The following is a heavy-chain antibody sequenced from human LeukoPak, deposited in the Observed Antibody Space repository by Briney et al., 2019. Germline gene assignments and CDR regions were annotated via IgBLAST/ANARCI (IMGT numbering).Heavy chain of an antibody. V-gene: IGHV4-59*12. CDR3: ARDRPGYYDSSGYLDY. D-gene: IGHD3-22*01. J-gene: IGHJ4*02. CDR2: MYYSGST. CDR1: GGSISSYY. Sequence: SETLSLTCTVSGGSISSYYWSWIRQPPGKGLEWIGYMYYSGSTNYNPSLKGRVTISVDKSKNQFSLKLSSVTAADTAVYYCARDRPGYYDSSGYLDYWGQGTLVTVSS.